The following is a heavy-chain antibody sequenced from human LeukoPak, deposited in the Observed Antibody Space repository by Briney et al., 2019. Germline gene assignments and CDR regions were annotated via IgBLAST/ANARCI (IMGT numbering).Heavy chain of an antibody. CDR1: GFTFSSHA. CDR3: AKKLSSSGGYFGN. CDR2: ISGSGGST. V-gene: IGHV3-23*01. J-gene: IGHJ4*02. D-gene: IGHD6-25*01. Sequence: GGSLRLSCAASGFTFSSHAMSWVRQAPGKGLEWVSAISGSGGSTYYADSVKGRFTISRDNSKNTLYLQMNSLRVEDTAVYYCAKKLSSSGGYFGNWGQGTLVTVSS.